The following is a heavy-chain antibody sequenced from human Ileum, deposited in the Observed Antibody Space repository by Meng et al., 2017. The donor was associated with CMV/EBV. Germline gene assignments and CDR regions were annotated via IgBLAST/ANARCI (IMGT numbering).Heavy chain of an antibody. J-gene: IGHJ4*02. CDR3: ARWANPNY. Sequence: TLSLTCAVSGGSLSGDHWTFIRQPPGEGLKWSGAITHSGNANYNPSLKSRLTMSIDTSKRLFSLKLNSVTAADTAVYYCARWANPNYWGQGTLVTVSS. CDR1: GGSLSGDH. CDR2: ITHSGNA. V-gene: IGHV4-34*10.